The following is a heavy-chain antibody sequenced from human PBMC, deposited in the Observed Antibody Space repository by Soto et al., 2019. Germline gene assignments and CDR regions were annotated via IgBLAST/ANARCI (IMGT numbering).Heavy chain of an antibody. CDR1: GFTFSRHT. D-gene: IGHD3-3*01. V-gene: IGHV3-30-3*01. CDR2: ISDDGSNT. Sequence: QVQLVESGGGVVQPGRSLRLSCAASGFTFSRHTMHWVRQAPGKGLEWVAAISDDGSNTYYADSVKGRFTISRDNSKNPLYLQMNSLSSEEPAVHHCAREVYYDFWSGFNTHPYYFDDWGQGTLVTVSS. J-gene: IGHJ4*02. CDR3: AREVYYDFWSGFNTHPYYFDD.